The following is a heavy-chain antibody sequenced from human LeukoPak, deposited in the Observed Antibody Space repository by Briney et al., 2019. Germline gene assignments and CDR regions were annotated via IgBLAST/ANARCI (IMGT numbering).Heavy chain of an antibody. D-gene: IGHD7-27*01. J-gene: IGHJ4*02. CDR2: INANSGDT. V-gene: IGHV1-2*02. CDR3: ARLNGDREFDH. Sequence: ASVKVSCKASGYTFSGRYMHWVRQAPGQGLEWMGWINANSGDTRSVQKFQGRVTMTRDTSISTAYMEVSSLRSDDTAVYYCARLNGDREFDHWGQGTLVTVSS. CDR1: GYTFSGRY.